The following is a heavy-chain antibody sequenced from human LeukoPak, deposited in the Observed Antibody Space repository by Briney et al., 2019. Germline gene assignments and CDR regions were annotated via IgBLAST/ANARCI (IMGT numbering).Heavy chain of an antibody. Sequence: GGSLRLSCAASGFTFDDYGMSWVRQAPRKGLEWVSAISGSGGSTYYADSVKGRFAISRDNSKNTLYLQMNSLRAEDTAVYYCAKEGAGQLRGEHAFDIWGQGTMVTVSS. V-gene: IGHV3-23*01. CDR1: GFTFDDYG. CDR3: AKEGAGQLRGEHAFDI. CDR2: ISGSGGST. J-gene: IGHJ3*02. D-gene: IGHD6-6*01.